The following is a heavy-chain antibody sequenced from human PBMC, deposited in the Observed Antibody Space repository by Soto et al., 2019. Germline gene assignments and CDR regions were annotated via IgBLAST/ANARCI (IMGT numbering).Heavy chain of an antibody. D-gene: IGHD1-26*01. CDR2: ISARGGSL. V-gene: IGHV3-23*01. Sequence: EVQLLESGGGLVQPGGSLRLACTASGFSFSSYAMVWVRQAPGKGLEWVSVISARGGSLYFADSVKGRFTISRDNSKNVLSLEMNNMRAVDTATYCCAKGSLDYSAAVDHWGQGTQVLVSS. CDR1: GFSFSSYA. J-gene: IGHJ4*02. CDR3: AKGSLDYSAAVDH.